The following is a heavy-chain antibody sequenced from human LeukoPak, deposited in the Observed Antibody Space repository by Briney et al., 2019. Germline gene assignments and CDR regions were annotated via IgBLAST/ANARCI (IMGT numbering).Heavy chain of an antibody. CDR3: AGVMGSGWTGFDY. CDR1: GGSFSGYY. V-gene: IGHV4-34*01. CDR2: INQSGST. Sequence: SETLSLTCVVHGGSFSGYYWNWIRQPPGKGLEWIGEINQSGSTNHNPSLKSRVTISVDTSKNQFSLKLSSVTAADTAVYYCAGVMGSGWTGFDYWGQGTLVTVSS. D-gene: IGHD6-19*01. J-gene: IGHJ4*02.